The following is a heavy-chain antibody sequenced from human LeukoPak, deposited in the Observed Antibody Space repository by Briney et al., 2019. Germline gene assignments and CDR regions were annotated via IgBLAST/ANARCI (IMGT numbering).Heavy chain of an antibody. J-gene: IGHJ4*02. D-gene: IGHD2-15*01. CDR1: GFTFSSYA. V-gene: IGHV3-23*01. Sequence: GGSLRLSCAASGFTFSSYAMGWVRQAPGKGLEGVSAISGSGGSTYYADSVKGRFTISRDNSKNTLYLQMNSLRAEDTAVYYCAKNRGYCSGGSCSVIDYWGQGTLVTVSS. CDR3: AKNRGYCSGGSCSVIDY. CDR2: ISGSGGST.